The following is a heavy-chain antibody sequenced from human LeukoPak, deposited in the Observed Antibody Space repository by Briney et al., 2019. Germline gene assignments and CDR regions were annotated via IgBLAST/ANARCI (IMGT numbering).Heavy chain of an antibody. V-gene: IGHV3-7*01. D-gene: IGHD3-22*01. CDR1: GFTFSSYW. CDR2: IKQDGSEK. CDR3: ARDLYRIVVVPHYFDY. Sequence: PGRSLRLSCAASGFTFSSYWMSWVRQAPGKGLEWVANIKQDGSEKYYVDSVKGRSTISRDNAKNSLYLQMNSLRAEDTAVYYCARDLYRIVVVPHYFDYWGQGTLVTVSS. J-gene: IGHJ4*02.